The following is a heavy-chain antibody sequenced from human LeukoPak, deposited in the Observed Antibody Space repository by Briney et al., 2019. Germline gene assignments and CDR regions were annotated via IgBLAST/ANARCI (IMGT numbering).Heavy chain of an antibody. J-gene: IGHJ4*02. V-gene: IGHV4-34*01. D-gene: IGHD1-26*01. CDR2: INHSGST. CDR3: ERRRSYYGPSDY. CDR1: GGSFSGYY. Sequence: SETLSLTCAVYGGSFSGYYWSWIRQPPGKGLEWIGEINHSGSTNYNPSLKSRVTRSVDTSKNQFSLKLSSVSEEETAMSNYERRRSYYGPSDYWGQGTLVRVSS.